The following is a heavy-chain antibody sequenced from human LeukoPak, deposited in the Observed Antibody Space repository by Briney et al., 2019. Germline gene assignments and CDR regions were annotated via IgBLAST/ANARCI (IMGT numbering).Heavy chain of an antibody. D-gene: IGHD6-19*01. Sequence: PGGSLRLSCAASGFTFSSYSMNWVRQAPGKGLEWVSSISSSSSYIYYADSVKGRFTISRDNAKNSLYLQMNSLRAEDTAVYYCARDRRSGWKDAFDIWGQGTMVTVSS. J-gene: IGHJ3*02. V-gene: IGHV3-21*01. CDR1: GFTFSSYS. CDR2: ISSSSSYI. CDR3: ARDRRSGWKDAFDI.